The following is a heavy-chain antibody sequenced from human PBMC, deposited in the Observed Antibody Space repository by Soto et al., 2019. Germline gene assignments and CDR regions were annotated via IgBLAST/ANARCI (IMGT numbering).Heavy chain of an antibody. CDR1: GFTFSSYG. J-gene: IGHJ4*02. CDR2: ISYDGSNK. Sequence: GGSLRLSCAASGFTFSSYGMHWVRQAPGKGLEWVAVISYDGSNKYYADSVKGRFTISRDNSKNTLYLQMNSLRAEDTAVYYCANLVTPPGINFDYWGQGTLVTVSS. CDR3: ANLVTPPGINFDY. D-gene: IGHD2-21*02. V-gene: IGHV3-30*18.